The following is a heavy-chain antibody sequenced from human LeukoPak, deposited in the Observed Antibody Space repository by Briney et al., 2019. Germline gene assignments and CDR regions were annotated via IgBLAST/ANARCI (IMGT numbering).Heavy chain of an antibody. D-gene: IGHD1-26*01. CDR3: ARVGSGSYGYFDY. Sequence: GASVKVSCKASDYIFTSYGISWVQQAPGQGLEWMGWISANNGNTNYAQRFEGRVTMTTDTSTSTVFVELRSLRSDDTAVYYCARVGSGSYGYFDYWGQGTPVTVSS. V-gene: IGHV1-18*01. CDR1: DYIFTSYG. CDR2: ISANNGNT. J-gene: IGHJ4*02.